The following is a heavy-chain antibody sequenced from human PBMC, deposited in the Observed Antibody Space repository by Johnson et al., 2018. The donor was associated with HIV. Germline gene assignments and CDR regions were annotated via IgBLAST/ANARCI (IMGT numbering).Heavy chain of an antibody. J-gene: IGHJ3*02. D-gene: IGHD6-19*01. Sequence: QVQLVESGGGLVKPGGSLRLSCAASGFSFSDYYMNWIRQAPGKGLEWVSYISSSGSIIYYSDSVKGRFTISRDNSKNTLYLQMNSLRAEDPAVYYCARDRKQWLVVGGGINDIWGQGTMVTVSS. CDR3: ARDRKQWLVVGGGINDI. CDR2: ISSSGSII. V-gene: IGHV3-11*04. CDR1: GFSFSDYY.